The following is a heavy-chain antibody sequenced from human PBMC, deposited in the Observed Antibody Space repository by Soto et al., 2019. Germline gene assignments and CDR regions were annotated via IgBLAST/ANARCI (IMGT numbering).Heavy chain of an antibody. Sequence: GGSLRLSCAASGFTFSSYAMSWVRQAPGKGLEWVSAISGSGGSTYYADSVKGRFTISRDNSKNTLYLQMNSLRAEDTAVYYGARVAGITSVYCGGDCYRAHWGQGTLVTVSS. D-gene: IGHD2-21*02. V-gene: IGHV3-23*01. CDR1: GFTFSSYA. J-gene: IGHJ4*02. CDR2: ISGSGGST. CDR3: ARVAGITSVYCGGDCYRAH.